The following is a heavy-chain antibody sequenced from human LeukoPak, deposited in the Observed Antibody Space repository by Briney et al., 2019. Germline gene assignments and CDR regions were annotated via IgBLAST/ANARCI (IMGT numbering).Heavy chain of an antibody. Sequence: ASVKVSCEVSGYTLTELSMHWVRQAPGKGLEWMGGFDPEDGETIYAQKFQGRVTMTEDTSTDTAYMELSSLRSEDTAVYYCATVVYNWNHNWFDPWGQGTLVTVSS. CDR1: GYTLTELS. V-gene: IGHV1-24*01. D-gene: IGHD1-20*01. CDR3: ATVVYNWNHNWFDP. CDR2: FDPEDGET. J-gene: IGHJ5*02.